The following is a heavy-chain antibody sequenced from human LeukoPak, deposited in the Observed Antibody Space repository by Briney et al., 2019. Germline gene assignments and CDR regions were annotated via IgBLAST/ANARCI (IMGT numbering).Heavy chain of an antibody. J-gene: IGHJ4*02. Sequence: PSETLSLACTVSGGSISSYYWSWIRQPAGKGLEWIGRIYTSGSTNYNPSLKSRVTMSVDTSKNQFSLKLSSVTAAETAVYYCARGDSPYSSSWAIDYWGQGTLVTVSS. CDR2: IYTSGST. V-gene: IGHV4-4*07. CDR1: GGSISSYY. D-gene: IGHD6-13*01. CDR3: ARGDSPYSSSWAIDY.